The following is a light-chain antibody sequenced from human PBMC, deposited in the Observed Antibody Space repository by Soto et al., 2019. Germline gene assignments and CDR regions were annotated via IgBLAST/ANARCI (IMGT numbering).Light chain of an antibody. Sequence: DIVMTQSPDSLAVSLGERATINCNSSQSVLYSSNNKNYLTWYQQKPGQPPKLLIYWASTRESGVPDRFSGSGSGTDFTLTNSSLQAEDVTVYYCQQYYSTPPTFGGGTKVEIK. CDR1: QSVLYSSNNKNY. CDR2: WAS. J-gene: IGKJ4*02. V-gene: IGKV4-1*01. CDR3: QQYYSTPPT.